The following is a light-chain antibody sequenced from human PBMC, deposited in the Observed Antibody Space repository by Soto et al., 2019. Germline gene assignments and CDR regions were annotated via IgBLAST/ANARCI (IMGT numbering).Light chain of an antibody. CDR2: AAS. CDR1: QGLGSS. V-gene: IGKV1-12*01. Sequence: DIQMTQSPSSVSASVGDSVTITCRASQGLGSSLAWFQQKPGKAPKLLIYAASNLHSGVPSRFSGSGSGTDFTLTISSLQPEDFATYYCQQGNSYPWTFGQGTKVDIK. CDR3: QQGNSYPWT. J-gene: IGKJ1*01.